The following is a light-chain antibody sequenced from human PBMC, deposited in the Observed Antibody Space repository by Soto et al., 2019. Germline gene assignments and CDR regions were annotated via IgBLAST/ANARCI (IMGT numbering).Light chain of an antibody. J-gene: IGKJ1*01. V-gene: IGKV1-9*01. CDR3: QHLNHYPPCS. CDR2: AAS. CDR1: QDISSY. Sequence: DIRLTQSPSFLSASVGDRVAITCRASQDISSYLAWYQQKPGQAPKVLIYAASTLQSGVPSRFSGSGSGTQFPPSINNLPPQDFPPYFCQHLNHYPPCSFAQRTKVQIK.